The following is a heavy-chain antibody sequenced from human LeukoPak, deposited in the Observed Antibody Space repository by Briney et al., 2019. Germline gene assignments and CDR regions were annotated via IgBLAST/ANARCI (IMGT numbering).Heavy chain of an antibody. CDR3: ASLGSTVTTFYY. Sequence: SQTLSLTCTVYAGSISSGGYDWSWIRQRPGRGLEWIGYIYSSGSTYYNPSLKSRVTRSVDTSKDQFSLKLSSVTAADTAVYYGASLGSTVTTFYYGGQGTLVTAS. V-gene: IGHV4-31*03. D-gene: IGHD4-17*01. CDR2: IYSSGST. CDR1: AGSISSGGYD. J-gene: IGHJ4*02.